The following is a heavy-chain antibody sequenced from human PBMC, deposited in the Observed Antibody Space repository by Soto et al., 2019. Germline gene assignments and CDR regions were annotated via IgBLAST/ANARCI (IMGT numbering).Heavy chain of an antibody. V-gene: IGHV3-23*01. D-gene: IGHD3-3*01. CDR2: ISGSGGST. Sequence: GGFLRLSCAASGFTFSSYAMSWVRQAPGKGLEWVSAISGSGGSTYYADSVKGRFTISRDNSKNTLYLQMNSLRAEDTAVYYCAKDSGLSVPIAKLWSGYSGDYYYYYYGMDVWGQGTTVTVSS. CDR1: GFTFSSYA. J-gene: IGHJ6*02. CDR3: AKDSGLSVPIAKLWSGYSGDYYYYYYGMDV.